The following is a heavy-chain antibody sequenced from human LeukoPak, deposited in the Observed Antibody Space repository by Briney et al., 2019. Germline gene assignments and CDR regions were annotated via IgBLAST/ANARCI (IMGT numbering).Heavy chain of an antibody. Sequence: PSETLSLTCTVSGGSISSGGYSWSWIRQHPGKGLEWIGYIYYSGSTYYNPSLKSRVTISVDTSKNQFSLKLSSVTAADTAVYYCARDKALAGFDYWGQGTLVTVSS. J-gene: IGHJ4*02. CDR3: ARDKALAGFDY. CDR1: GGSISSGGYS. D-gene: IGHD6-13*01. CDR2: IYYSGST. V-gene: IGHV4-31*03.